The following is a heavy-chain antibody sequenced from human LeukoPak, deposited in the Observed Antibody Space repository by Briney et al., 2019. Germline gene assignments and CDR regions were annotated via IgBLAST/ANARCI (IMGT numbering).Heavy chain of an antibody. V-gene: IGHV3-64D*06. CDR1: GFTFSSYA. Sequence: PGGSLRLSCSASGFTFSSYAMHWVRQAPGKGLEYVSAISSNGGSTYYADSVKGRFTISRDNSKNTLYLQMSSLRAEDTAVYYCVKGEIQLWAHFDYWGQGTLVTVSS. CDR3: VKGEIQLWAHFDY. D-gene: IGHD5-18*01. J-gene: IGHJ4*02. CDR2: ISSNGGST.